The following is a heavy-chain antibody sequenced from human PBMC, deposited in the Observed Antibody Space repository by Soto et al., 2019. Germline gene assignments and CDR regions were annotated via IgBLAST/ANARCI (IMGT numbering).Heavy chain of an antibody. CDR2: IDYSGET. D-gene: IGHD5-18*01. CDR3: ARMFKRIQLWPYGHYGMDV. V-gene: IGHV4-30-4*01. CDR1: GGSIRGSDFY. Sequence: KPSETLSLTCTVPGGSIRGSDFYWSWVRQPPGKGLEWIGYIDYSGETKYNPSLKSRVTISVDTSKNQLSLKFSSVTAADTAVYYCARMFKRIQLWPYGHYGMDVWGQGTTVTVS. J-gene: IGHJ6*02.